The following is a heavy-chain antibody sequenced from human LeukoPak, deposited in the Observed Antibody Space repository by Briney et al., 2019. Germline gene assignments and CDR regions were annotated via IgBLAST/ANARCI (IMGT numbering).Heavy chain of an antibody. CDR2: IHYSGTTT. V-gene: IGHV4-39*07. J-gene: IGHJ5*02. CDR3: ARSGDYLQTGFDP. CDR1: GGSISSSPYY. Sequence: PSETLSLTCAVSGGSISSSPYYWGWIRQPPGKGLEWIGSIHYSGTTTYYSPSLKSRVTVSLDTSGNQFSLFLGSMSAADTAIYYCARSGDYLQTGFDPWGQGTLVTVAS. D-gene: IGHD3-22*01.